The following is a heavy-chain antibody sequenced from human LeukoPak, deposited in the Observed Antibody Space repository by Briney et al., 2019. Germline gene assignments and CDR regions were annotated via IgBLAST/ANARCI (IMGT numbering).Heavy chain of an antibody. CDR3: AKLGYCSSTSCPYFDY. J-gene: IGHJ4*02. CDR2: ISGSGGST. V-gene: IGHV3-23*01. Sequence: GGSLRLSCAASGFTFSSYAMSWVRQAPGKGLEWVSAISGSGGSTYYADSVKGRFTVSRDNSKNTLYLQMNSLRAEDTAVYYCAKLGYCSSTSCPYFDYWGQGTLVTVSS. D-gene: IGHD2-2*01. CDR1: GFTFSSYA.